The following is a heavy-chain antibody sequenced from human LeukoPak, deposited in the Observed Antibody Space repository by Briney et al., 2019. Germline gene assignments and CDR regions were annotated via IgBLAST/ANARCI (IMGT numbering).Heavy chain of an antibody. D-gene: IGHD3-16*02. V-gene: IGHV3-74*01. CDR2: INSDGSST. CDR3: ARGYDYVWGSYRYFLDY. CDR1: GFTFSSYW. J-gene: IGHJ4*02. Sequence: SGESLRLSCAASGFTFSSYWMHWVRQAPGKGLVWVSRINSDGSSTSYADSVKGRFTISRDNAKNSLYLQMNSLRAEDTAVYYCARGYDYVWGSYRYFLDYWGQGTLVTVSS.